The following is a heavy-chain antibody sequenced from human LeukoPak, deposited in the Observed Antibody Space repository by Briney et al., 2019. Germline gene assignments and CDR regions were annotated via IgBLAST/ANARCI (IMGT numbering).Heavy chain of an antibody. CDR1: GGSISSGGYY. D-gene: IGHD6-19*01. J-gene: IGHJ4*02. Sequence: PSQTLSLTCTVSGGSISSGGYYWSWIRQPPGKGLEWIGYIYHSGSTYYNPSLKSRVTISVDRSKNQFSLKLSSVTAADTAVYYCARGRGGYSSGWYPLADYWGQGTQVTVSS. CDR3: ARGRGGYSSGWYPLADY. V-gene: IGHV4-30-2*01. CDR2: IYHSGST.